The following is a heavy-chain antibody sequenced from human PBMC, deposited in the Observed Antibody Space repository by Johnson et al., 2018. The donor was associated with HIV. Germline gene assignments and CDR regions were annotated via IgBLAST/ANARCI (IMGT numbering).Heavy chain of an antibody. V-gene: IGHV3-66*02. Sequence: VQLVESGGGLVQPGGSLRLSCAASGFTVSSNYMSWVRQAPGQGLEWVSLIYIRGRTHSADSVKGRFTISRDNPKNTLYPQMNSLRAEDTAVYYCARDYQWLVQDDAFDIWGQGTMVTVSS. CDR3: ARDYQWLVQDDAFDI. CDR2: IYIRGRT. J-gene: IGHJ3*02. D-gene: IGHD6-19*01. CDR1: GFTVSSNY.